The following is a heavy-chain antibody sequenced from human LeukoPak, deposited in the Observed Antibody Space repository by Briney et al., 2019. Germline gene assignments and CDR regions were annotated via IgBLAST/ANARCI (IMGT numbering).Heavy chain of an antibody. CDR3: ARGSNWFDP. Sequence: PGGSLRLSCAASGFTFSSYAMSWVRPAPGKGLEWVSSISGSGNRTYYADSVKGRFTISRDNSKNTLFLQMNSLRAEDTAVYYCARGSNWFDPWGQGTLVTVSS. CDR1: GFTFSSYA. CDR2: ISGSGNRT. V-gene: IGHV3-23*01. J-gene: IGHJ5*02.